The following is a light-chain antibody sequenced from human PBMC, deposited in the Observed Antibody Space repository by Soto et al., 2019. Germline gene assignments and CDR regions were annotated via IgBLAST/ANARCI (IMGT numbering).Light chain of an antibody. CDR1: QSVSNNY. CDR3: QQYGTSEII. J-gene: IGKJ5*01. V-gene: IGKV3-20*01. CDR2: GAS. Sequence: VLTQSPGTLSLSPGARATLSCRASQSVSNNYLAWYQQKPGQAPRLLIYGASNRATGIPDRFSGSGSGTDFTLTISRLETEDFAVFYCQQYGTSEIIFGQGTRLEIK.